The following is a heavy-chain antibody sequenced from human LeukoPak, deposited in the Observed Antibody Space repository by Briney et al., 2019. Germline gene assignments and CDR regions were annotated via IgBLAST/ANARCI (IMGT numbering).Heavy chain of an antibody. D-gene: IGHD2-21*02. Sequence: GESLKISCKGSGYRFNAYWIAWVRQMPGKGLEWMGIIYPGDSDARYSPSLQGQVTISVDKSISTAYLQWSSLKASDTAMYYCARQGRIVVVTTTHDAFDIWGQGTMVTVSS. CDR3: ARQGRIVVVTTTHDAFDI. CDR1: GYRFNAYW. CDR2: IYPGDSDA. V-gene: IGHV5-51*01. J-gene: IGHJ3*02.